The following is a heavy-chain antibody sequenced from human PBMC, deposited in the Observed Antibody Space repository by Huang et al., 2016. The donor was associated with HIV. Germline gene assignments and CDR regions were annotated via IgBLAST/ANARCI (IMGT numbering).Heavy chain of an antibody. D-gene: IGHD3-22*01. CDR3: ARDRDFYDSSGYWGFNYFDY. J-gene: IGHJ4*02. V-gene: IGHV1-46*01. CDR2: SNPRDGST. CDR1: GYAFTSYY. Sequence: QVQLVQSGAEVKKPGASVKVSCKASGYAFTSYYMHWVRQAPGQGLEWMVISNPRDGSTSYAQKFQGRVTTTRDTSTNTVFMELSSLRSEDTAVYYCARDRDFYDSSGYWGFNYFDYWGQGTLVTVSS.